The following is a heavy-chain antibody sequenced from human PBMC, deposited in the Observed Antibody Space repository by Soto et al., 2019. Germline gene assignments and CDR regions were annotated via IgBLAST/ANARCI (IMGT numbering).Heavy chain of an antibody. CDR2: ITVSGGRT. Sequence: HPGGSLRLSCTSSGFTFSSSAMTWVRQAPERGLEGVSGITVSGGRTFYADSVKGRFTISRDNSRSTLYLQMNSLRAEDTAVYYCAKDTRYADYVRWFDSWGQGTLVTVSS. D-gene: IGHD4-17*01. J-gene: IGHJ5*01. CDR1: GFTFSSSA. CDR3: AKDTRYADYVRWFDS. V-gene: IGHV3-23*01.